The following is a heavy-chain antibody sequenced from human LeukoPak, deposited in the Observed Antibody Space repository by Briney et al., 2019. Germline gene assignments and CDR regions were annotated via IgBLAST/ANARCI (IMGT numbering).Heavy chain of an antibody. CDR2: INHSGST. V-gene: IGHV4-34*01. Sequence: SETLSLTCAVYGGSFSGYYWSWIRQPPGKGLEWIGEINHSGSTNYNPSPKSRVTISVDTSKNQFSLKLSSVTAADTAVYYCARLGDCSSTSCRYNWFDPWGQGTLVTVSS. J-gene: IGHJ5*02. CDR3: ARLGDCSSTSCRYNWFDP. D-gene: IGHD2-2*01. CDR1: GGSFSGYY.